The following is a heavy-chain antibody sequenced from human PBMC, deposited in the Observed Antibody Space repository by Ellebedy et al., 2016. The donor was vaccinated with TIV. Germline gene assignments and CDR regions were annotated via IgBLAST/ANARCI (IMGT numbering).Heavy chain of an antibody. D-gene: IGHD6-19*01. Sequence: ASVKVSXXASGYTFTGYYMHWVRQAPGQGLEWMGIINPSGGSTSYAQKFQGRVTMTRDTSTSTVYMELSSLRSEDTAVYYCARAQRGLWDSGWIHNWFDPWGQGTLVTVSS. CDR1: GYTFTGYY. CDR2: INPSGGST. J-gene: IGHJ5*02. CDR3: ARAQRGLWDSGWIHNWFDP. V-gene: IGHV1-46*01.